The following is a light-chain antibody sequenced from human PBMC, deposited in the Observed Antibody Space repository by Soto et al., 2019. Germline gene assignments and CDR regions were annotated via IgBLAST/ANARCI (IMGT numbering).Light chain of an antibody. CDR3: SSYTSSRTLV. V-gene: IGLV2-14*01. CDR2: EDS. J-gene: IGLJ1*01. CDR1: SRDVGAYNY. Sequence: QSVLTQPASVSGSPGQSITISCTGTSRDVGAYNYVSWYQQHPGKAPKLMIYEDSNRPSGVSHRFSGSKSDNTASLTISGLQTDDEADYYCSSYTSSRTLVFGTGTKVTVL.